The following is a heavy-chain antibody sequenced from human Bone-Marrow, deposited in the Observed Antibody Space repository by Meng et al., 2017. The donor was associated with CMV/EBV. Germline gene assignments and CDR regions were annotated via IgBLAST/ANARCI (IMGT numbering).Heavy chain of an antibody. Sequence: SETLSLTCTVSGGSISSSSYYWGWIRQPPGKGLEWIGSIYYSGSTYYNPSLKSRVTISVDTSKNQFSLKLRSVTAADTAVYYCARQDLRPSMVVTPPVAFDIWGQGTMVTVSS. D-gene: IGHD4-23*01. CDR1: GGSISSSSYY. CDR3: ARQDLRPSMVVTPPVAFDI. CDR2: IYYSGST. V-gene: IGHV4-39*01. J-gene: IGHJ3*02.